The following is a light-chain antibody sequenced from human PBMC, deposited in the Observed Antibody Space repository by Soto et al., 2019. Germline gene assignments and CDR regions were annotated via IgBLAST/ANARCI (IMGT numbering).Light chain of an antibody. CDR3: QQRSDWTRT. CDR1: QSIGTY. V-gene: IGKV3-11*01. Sequence: EIVLTQSPVTLSLSPGERATLSCRASQSIGTYLAWYQQKPDQAPRLLIYPASNRATGIPARFSGSGSGTDFNLTISSLEPEDLAVYYCQQRSDWTRTFGQGTKVEVK. J-gene: IGKJ1*01. CDR2: PAS.